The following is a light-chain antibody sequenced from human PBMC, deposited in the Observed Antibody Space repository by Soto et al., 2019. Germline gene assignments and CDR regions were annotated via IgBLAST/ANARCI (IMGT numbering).Light chain of an antibody. CDR1: QNINNY. CDR3: QKYNNCPPAT. Sequence: DIQMTQSPSSLSASVGDRVTITCRASQNINNYLAWYQQKPGNAPKLLIYAASTLQSGVPSRFSGGGSGTDFTITISSLQHEDVATYYCQKYNNCPPATFGPGTKV. V-gene: IGKV1-27*01. CDR2: AAS. J-gene: IGKJ3*01.